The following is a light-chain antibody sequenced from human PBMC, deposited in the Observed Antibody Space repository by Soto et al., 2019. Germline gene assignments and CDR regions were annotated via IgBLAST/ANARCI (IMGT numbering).Light chain of an antibody. Sequence: QSVLTQPPSASGSPGQSVTISCTGTSNEVGGYNYVSWHQHHPGRVPKLMIYEVTKRPPGVPDRFSGSKSGNTASLTVSGLQAEDEADYYCSSYAGSNIHYVFGGGSKVTVL. CDR3: SSYAGSNIHYV. J-gene: IGLJ1*01. CDR2: EVT. V-gene: IGLV2-8*01. CDR1: SNEVGGYNY.